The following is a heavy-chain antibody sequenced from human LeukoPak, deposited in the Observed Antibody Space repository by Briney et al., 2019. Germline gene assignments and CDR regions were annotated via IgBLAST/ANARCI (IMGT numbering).Heavy chain of an antibody. CDR3: ARDPCGGDCYSVLDP. Sequence: PGGSLRLSCTVSGFTFSSYSMHWVRQTPGKGLQWVSYISSTSYTIYYADSVRGRFTISRDNAKSSLYLQMNSLRAEDTGVYFCARDPCGGDCYSVLDPWGQGTLVTVSS. CDR1: GFTFSSYS. V-gene: IGHV3-48*04. D-gene: IGHD2-21*02. CDR2: ISSTSYTI. J-gene: IGHJ5*02.